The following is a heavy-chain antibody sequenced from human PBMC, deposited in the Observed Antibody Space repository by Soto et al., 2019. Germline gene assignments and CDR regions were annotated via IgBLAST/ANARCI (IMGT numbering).Heavy chain of an antibody. CDR2: ISGSGCST. J-gene: IGHJ6*01. CDR1: GFSFTRYA. D-gene: IGHD2-15*01. V-gene: IGHV3-23*01. Sequence: LRLSWPASGFSFTRYAISWLRQAPANGLAWVSAISGSGCSTYYADAVKARFAISSDNSKNTLYLPMNSLRAEDTAVYYCAKVGRQGGPTHDYYYSGMAVWGQGTTVTVSS. CDR3: AKVGRQGGPTHDYYYSGMAV.